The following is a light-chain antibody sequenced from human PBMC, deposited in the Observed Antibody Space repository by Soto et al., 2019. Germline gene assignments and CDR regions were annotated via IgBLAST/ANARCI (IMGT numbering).Light chain of an antibody. CDR3: GAWDSSLSAVV. Sequence: QSVLTQPPSVSAAPGQKVTISCSGSSSNIGNNYVSWYQQLPGTAPKLLIYDNNKRPSGIPGRFSGSKSGTSATLGIAGLQTGDEADYHCGAWDSSLSAVVFGGGTKLTVL. J-gene: IGLJ3*02. V-gene: IGLV1-51*01. CDR2: DNN. CDR1: SSNIGNNY.